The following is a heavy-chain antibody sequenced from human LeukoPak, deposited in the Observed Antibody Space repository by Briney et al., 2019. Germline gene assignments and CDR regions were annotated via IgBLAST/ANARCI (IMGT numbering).Heavy chain of an antibody. CDR2: ISGSGGST. Sequence: GSLRLSCAASGFTFSSYAMSWVRQAPGKGLEWVSAISGSGGSTYYADSVKGRFTISRDNSKNTLYLQMNSLRAEDTAVYYCAKDIGGWDSSSWYYYYYMDVWGKGTTVTVSS. D-gene: IGHD6-13*01. CDR3: AKDIGGWDSSSWYYYYYMDV. V-gene: IGHV3-23*01. CDR1: GFTFSSYA. J-gene: IGHJ6*03.